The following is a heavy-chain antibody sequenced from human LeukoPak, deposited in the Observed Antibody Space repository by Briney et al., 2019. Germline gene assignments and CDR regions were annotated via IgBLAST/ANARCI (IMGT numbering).Heavy chain of an antibody. CDR3: ARDQDSLVRGVIGY. D-gene: IGHD3-10*01. J-gene: IGHJ4*02. CDR1: GYTFTSYG. CDR2: IGPYNGNT. Sequence: ASVKVSCKASGYTFTSYGISWVRQAPGQGLEWMGWIGPYNGNTNYAQNLQGRVTMTTDTSTSTAYMELGSLGSDDTAVYYCARDQDSLVRGVIGYWGPRTLVTVSS. V-gene: IGHV1-18*01.